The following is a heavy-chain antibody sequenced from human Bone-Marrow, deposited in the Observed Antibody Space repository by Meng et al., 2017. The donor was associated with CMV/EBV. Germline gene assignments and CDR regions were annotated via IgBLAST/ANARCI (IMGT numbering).Heavy chain of an antibody. D-gene: IGHD2-2*01. CDR1: GGSFSANY. V-gene: IGHV4-34*01. CDR3: ARYCSSSCHGAFDM. J-gene: IGHJ3*02. Sequence: AVEGGSFSANYWSWISQTPGKGLEWIGEIKHSGYNNDNPSLKSRVTISLDTSKNQFSLKLSSVTAADTAVYYGARYCSSSCHGAFDMWGQGTMVTVSS. CDR2: IKHSGYN.